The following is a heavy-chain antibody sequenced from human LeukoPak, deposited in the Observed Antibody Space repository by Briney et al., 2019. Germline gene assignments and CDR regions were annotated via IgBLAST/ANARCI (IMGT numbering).Heavy chain of an antibody. CDR2: ISDSGGTT. V-gene: IGHV3-23*01. Sequence: GGSLRLSCAASGFTFSNYAMSWVRQAPGKGLEWISAISDSGGTTYYADSVKGRFTTSRDNSMNQLYLQMTSLSAGDTAVFYCARGDCSSTSCSSTPKNWFDPWGQGTLVSVSS. D-gene: IGHD2-2*01. J-gene: IGHJ5*02. CDR1: GFTFSNYA. CDR3: ARGDCSSTSCSSTPKNWFDP.